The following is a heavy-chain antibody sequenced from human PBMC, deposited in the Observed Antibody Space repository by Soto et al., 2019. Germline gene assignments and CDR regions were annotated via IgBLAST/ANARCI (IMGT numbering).Heavy chain of an antibody. CDR1: GFSFSSYG. D-gene: IGHD2-2*01. J-gene: IGHJ1*01. V-gene: IGHV3-33*01. CDR2: IWYDGSTK. CDR3: ARAGVVEAIQVGYFQH. Sequence: QVQLVESGGGVVQPGRSLRLSCAASGFSFSSYGMHWVRQSQGKGLEWVAVIWYDGSTKLYGESVKGRFTISRDNSKDMLYLEMDSLRAEDTAVDYCARAGVVEAIQVGYFQHWGQGTLVIVSS.